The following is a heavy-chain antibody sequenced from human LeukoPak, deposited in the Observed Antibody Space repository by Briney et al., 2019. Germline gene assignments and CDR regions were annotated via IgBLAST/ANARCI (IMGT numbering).Heavy chain of an antibody. CDR2: IYYSGST. V-gene: IGHV4-59*01. CDR3: ARPAYGDPFYWYFDL. J-gene: IGHJ2*01. CDR1: GGSISSYY. Sequence: SETLSLTCTVSGGSISSYYWSWIRQPPGKGLEWIGYIYYSGSTNYNPSLKSRVTISVGTSKKQFSLKLSSVTAADTAVYYCARPAYGDPFYWYFDLWGRGTLVTVSS. D-gene: IGHD4-17*01.